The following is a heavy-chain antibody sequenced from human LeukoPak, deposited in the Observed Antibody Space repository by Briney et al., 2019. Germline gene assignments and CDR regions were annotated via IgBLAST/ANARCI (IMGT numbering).Heavy chain of an antibody. CDR3: ALGNCPTTSCYPGVAFDI. D-gene: IGHD2-2*01. V-gene: IGHV4-61*02. Sequence: PSETLSLTCTVSGGSISSGGFFWGWLRQPAGQGLEWIGRFYASGSTNYDASLQSRVTISVDTSKNQLSLKLTSVTAADTAVYYCALGNCPTTSCYPGVAFDIWGQGTMVTVSS. J-gene: IGHJ3*02. CDR2: FYASGST. CDR1: GGSISSGGFF.